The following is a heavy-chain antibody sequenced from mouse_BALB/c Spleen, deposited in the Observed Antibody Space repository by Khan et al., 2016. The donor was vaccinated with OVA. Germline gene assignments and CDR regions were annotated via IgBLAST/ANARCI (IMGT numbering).Heavy chain of an antibody. Sequence: EVQLVESGGGFVQPGGSRKLSCAASGFTFSDYGMAWVRQAPGKGPEWIAFISNLAYSIYYEDTVTGRFTISRENAKNTLYLEMSSLRSEDTAMYYCARSWAMDYWGQGTSVTVSS. J-gene: IGHJ4*01. CDR1: GFTFSDYG. V-gene: IGHV5-15*02. CDR3: ARSWAMDY. CDR2: ISNLAYSI.